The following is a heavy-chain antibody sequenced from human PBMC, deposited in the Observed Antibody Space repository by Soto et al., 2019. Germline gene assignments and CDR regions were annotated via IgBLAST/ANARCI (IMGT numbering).Heavy chain of an antibody. CDR1: GGTFSSYA. CDR2: IIPIFGTA. D-gene: IGHD3-16*02. V-gene: IGHV1-69*06. Sequence: QVQLVQSGAEVKKPGSSVKVSCKASGGTFSSYAISWVRQAPGQGLEWMGGIIPIFGTANYAQKFQGRVTITRDMSTSTAYMELSSLRSEDTAVYYCAADGDYDYVWGSYRYTDWGQGTLVTVSS. J-gene: IGHJ4*02. CDR3: AADGDYDYVWGSYRYTD.